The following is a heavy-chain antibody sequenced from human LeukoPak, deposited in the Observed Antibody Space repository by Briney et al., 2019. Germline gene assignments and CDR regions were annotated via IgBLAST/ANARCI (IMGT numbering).Heavy chain of an antibody. D-gene: IGHD3-3*01. V-gene: IGHV5-51*01. J-gene: IGHJ5*02. CDR3: ARQPATIFGVVNWFDP. CDR1: GYSFTSYW. Sequence: GESLKISCKGSGYSFTSYWIGWVRQMPGKGLEWMGIIYPGDSDTRYSPSFQGQVTISADKSISTAYLQWSSLKASDTAMYYCARQPATIFGVVNWFDPWGQGTLVTVSS. CDR2: IYPGDSDT.